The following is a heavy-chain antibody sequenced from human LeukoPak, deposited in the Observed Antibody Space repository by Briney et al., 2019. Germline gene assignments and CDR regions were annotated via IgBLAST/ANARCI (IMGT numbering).Heavy chain of an antibody. D-gene: IGHD3-22*01. CDR2: ISSDRSYI. CDR1: VFTFREYP. Sequence: GGSLRLSCEPSVFTFREYPMNWVRQAPGKGLEWVSSISSDRSYIKYADSVKGRFSISRDNTKNSLFLEMRSLRIEGTAVYFCARDYYDSSTSATFDHWGQGNLVTISS. CDR3: ARDYYDSSTSATFDH. V-gene: IGHV3-21*01. J-gene: IGHJ4*02.